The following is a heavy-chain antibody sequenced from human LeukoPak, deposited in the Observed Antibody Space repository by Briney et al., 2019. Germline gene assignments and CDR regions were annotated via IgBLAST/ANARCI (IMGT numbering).Heavy chain of an antibody. J-gene: IGHJ4*02. Sequence: SETLSLTCAVSGGSISSGGYSWSWIRQPPGEGLEWIGYIYHSGSTYYNPSLKSRVTISVDRSKNQFSLKLSSVTAADTAVYYCARGGHSGYDETFDYWGQGTLVTVSS. CDR3: ARGGHSGYDETFDY. D-gene: IGHD5-12*01. CDR2: IYHSGST. V-gene: IGHV4-30-2*01. CDR1: GGSISSGGYS.